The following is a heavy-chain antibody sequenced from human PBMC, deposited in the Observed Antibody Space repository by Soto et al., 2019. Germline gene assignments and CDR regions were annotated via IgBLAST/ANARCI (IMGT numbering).Heavy chain of an antibody. D-gene: IGHD6-19*01. V-gene: IGHV1-2*04. CDR2: INPNSGGT. Sequence: ASVKVSCKASGYTFTGYYMHWVRQAPGQGLEWMGWINPNSGGTNYAQKFQGWVTMTRDTSISTAYMELSRLRSDDTAVYYCARTPGYSSGWYDYRGQGTMVTVSS. J-gene: IGHJ4*02. CDR3: ARTPGYSSGWYDY. CDR1: GYTFTGYY.